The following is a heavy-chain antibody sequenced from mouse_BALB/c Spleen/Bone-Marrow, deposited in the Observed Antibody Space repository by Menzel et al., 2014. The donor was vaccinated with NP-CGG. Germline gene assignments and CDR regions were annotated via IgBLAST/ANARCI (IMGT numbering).Heavy chain of an antibody. CDR1: GYTFTSYW. CDR2: INPSNGRT. D-gene: IGHD1-1*01. CDR3: ARRTSAVGARDY. V-gene: IGHV1S81*02. Sequence: VKLVESGAELVKPGASVKLSCKASGYTFTSYWMHWVEQRPGQGLEWIGEINPSNGRTNYNEKFKSKATLTVDKSSSTAYMQLSSLAAEEAAVYYCARRTSAVGARDYWGQGTTLTVSS. J-gene: IGHJ2*01.